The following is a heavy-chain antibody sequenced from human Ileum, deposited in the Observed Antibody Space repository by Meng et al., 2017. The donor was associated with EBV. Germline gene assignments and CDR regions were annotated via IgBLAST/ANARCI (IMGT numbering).Heavy chain of an antibody. Sequence: VQLQTPGPGLVQPSDPPCARCAVSGSAVSSTNRWGWIRQPPWKGLEWIRNIYYSGSTSYNPSLKSRVTMSVDTSKNQFSLNLNSVTAVDTAVYYCARNVPGTSAYYDWGQGTLVTVSS. CDR3: ARNVPGTSAYYD. J-gene: IGHJ4*02. V-gene: IGHV4-28*01. CDR2: IYYSGST. CDR1: GSAVSSTNR. D-gene: IGHD3-22*01.